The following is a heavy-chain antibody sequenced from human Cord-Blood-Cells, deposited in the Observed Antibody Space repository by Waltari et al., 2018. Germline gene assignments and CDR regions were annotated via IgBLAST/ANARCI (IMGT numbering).Heavy chain of an antibody. Sequence: QVQLQESGPGLVKPSETLSLTCTVSGGSISSYYWSWIRQPPGKGLEWIGYIYYSGSTNYHPALKGRVTISVDTSKNPFSLKLSSVTAADTAVYYCAREEYSYGYFDYWGQGTLVTVSS. CDR2: IYYSGST. J-gene: IGHJ4*02. V-gene: IGHV4-59*01. CDR1: GGSISSYY. D-gene: IGHD5-18*01. CDR3: AREEYSYGYFDY.